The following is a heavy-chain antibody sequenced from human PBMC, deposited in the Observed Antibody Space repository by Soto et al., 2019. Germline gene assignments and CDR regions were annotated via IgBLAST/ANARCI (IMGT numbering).Heavy chain of an antibody. CDR3: TKVGGLYDFWSGPLHFDL. D-gene: IGHD3-3*01. CDR2: ISWNSDSI. V-gene: IGHV3-9*01. Sequence: EVQLVESGGGFVQSGRSLRLSCAGSGFIFDDFAIHWVRQAPGKGLEWVSGISWNSDSIGYADSVKGRFTISRDNAKNSLSLQMNSLRPEDTALYYCTKVGGLYDFWSGPLHFDLWGQGTLVTVSS. J-gene: IGHJ4*02. CDR1: GFIFDDFA.